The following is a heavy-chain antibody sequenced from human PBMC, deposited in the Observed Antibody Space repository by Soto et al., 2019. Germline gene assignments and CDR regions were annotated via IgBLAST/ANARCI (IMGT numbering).Heavy chain of an antibody. Sequence: QVQLQESGPGLVKPSQTLSLTCTVYGGSISSGDYYWSWIRQPPGNVLEWIGYIHYSGSTYSNPSLKSRLTLSVYTSMNQVSRKLSSVTAADTAVYYCARGSTYYDFWSGYDKYPLYGMDVWGHGTTVTVSS. CDR2: IHYSGST. D-gene: IGHD3-3*01. J-gene: IGHJ6*02. CDR3: ARGSTYYDFWSGYDKYPLYGMDV. V-gene: IGHV4-30-4*01. CDR1: GGSISSGDYY.